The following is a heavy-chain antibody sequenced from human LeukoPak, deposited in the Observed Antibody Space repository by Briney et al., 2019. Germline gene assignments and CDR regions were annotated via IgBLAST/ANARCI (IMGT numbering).Heavy chain of an antibody. Sequence: GGSLRLSCAASGFTFSSYGMHWVRQPSGKGLEWVAVIWYDGSNKYCADSVKGRFTISRDNSKNTLYLQMNSLRADNTAVYYCARGPYYGGPGDYYYGMDVRGQGTTVTVSS. CDR2: IWYDGSNK. V-gene: IGHV3-33*01. CDR1: GFTFSSYG. CDR3: ARGPYYGGPGDYYYGMDV. D-gene: IGHD4-23*01. J-gene: IGHJ6*02.